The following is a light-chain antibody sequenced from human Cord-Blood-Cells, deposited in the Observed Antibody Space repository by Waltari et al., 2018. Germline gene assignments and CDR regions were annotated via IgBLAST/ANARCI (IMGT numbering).Light chain of an antibody. CDR1: PSLLHSNGYNY. V-gene: IGKV2-28*01. Sequence: DIVMTQSPLSLPVTPGEPASIPCRSSPSLLHSNGYNYLDWYLQKPGQSPQLLIYLGSNRAPGVPDRFSGSGSGTDFTLKISRVEAEDVGVYYCMQALQTPWTFGQGTKVEIK. CDR2: LGS. CDR3: MQALQTPWT. J-gene: IGKJ1*01.